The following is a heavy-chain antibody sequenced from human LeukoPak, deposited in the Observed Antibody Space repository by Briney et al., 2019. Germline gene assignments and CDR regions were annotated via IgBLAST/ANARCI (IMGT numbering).Heavy chain of an antibody. Sequence: PSETLSLTCTVSGGSISGHYWSWLRQPAGKGLEWIGHIYSDGSFNYSPSHKSRVTMSVDTSKNQFSLRLYSVTAADTAVFYCTRGPAASGYFDFWDQGTLVTVSS. J-gene: IGHJ4*02. V-gene: IGHV4-4*07. CDR1: GGSISGHY. CDR3: TRGPAASGYFDF. CDR2: IYSDGSF. D-gene: IGHD6-13*01.